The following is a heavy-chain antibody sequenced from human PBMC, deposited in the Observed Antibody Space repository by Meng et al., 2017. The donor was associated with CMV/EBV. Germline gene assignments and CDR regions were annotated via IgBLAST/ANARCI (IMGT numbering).Heavy chain of an antibody. CDR3: ARHRPHYYYGMDV. V-gene: IGHV1-2*02. J-gene: IGHJ6*02. Sequence: ASVKVSCKASGYTFTGYYMHWVRQAPGQGLEWMGWINPNSGGTNYAQKFQGRVTMTRDTSISTAYTELSRLRSDDTAVYYCARHRPHYYYGMDVWGQGTTVTVSS. CDR2: INPNSGGT. CDR1: GYTFTGYY.